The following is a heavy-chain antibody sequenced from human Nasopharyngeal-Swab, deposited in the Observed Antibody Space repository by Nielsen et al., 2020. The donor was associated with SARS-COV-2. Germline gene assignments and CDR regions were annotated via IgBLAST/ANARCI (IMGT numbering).Heavy chain of an antibody. CDR2: IYSSGST. CDR1: SGSINSDY. V-gene: IGHV4-4*07. D-gene: IGHD1-1*01. CDR3: ARDKRPTSMDL. Sequence: SETLSLTCNVPSGSINSDYWSWIRQPAGKGLEWIGRIYSSGSTNYNPSLKSRVTMSVDTSNNQLSLKLSSVTAADTAVYYCARDKRPTSMDLWGQGTTVTVSS. J-gene: IGHJ6*02.